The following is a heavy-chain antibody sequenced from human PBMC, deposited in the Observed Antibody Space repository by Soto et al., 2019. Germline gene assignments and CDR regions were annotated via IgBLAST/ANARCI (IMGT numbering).Heavy chain of an antibody. Sequence: QITLKESGPTLVKPTQTLTLTCTFSGFSLSTSGVGVGWIRQPPGKALEWLTLIYWDDDKRYSPSLKSRLTITKXXSXNXEVLTMTHMDPVDTATYYCVHRRAYSSIWDGGCFDPWGQGTLVTVSS. CDR3: VHRRAYSSIWDGGCFDP. V-gene: IGHV2-5*02. D-gene: IGHD6-13*01. J-gene: IGHJ5*02. CDR2: IYWDDDK. CDR1: GFSLSTSGVG.